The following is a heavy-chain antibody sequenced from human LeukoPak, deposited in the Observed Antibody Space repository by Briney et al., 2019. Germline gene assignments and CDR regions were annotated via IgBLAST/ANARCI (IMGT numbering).Heavy chain of an antibody. CDR2: ISASCGRT. J-gene: IGHJ4*02. D-gene: IGHD3/OR15-3a*01. Sequence: PGGSLRLSCAAFGFTLHSCAMSWVRQAPGKGPEWVAIISASCGRTYHADSVQGRFIISRDTSDNTVYLHMNSLRAEDTAVYYCAKQRPYYDFWGPFDYWGQGIPVLVSS. CDR3: AKQRPYYDFWGPFDY. CDR1: GFTLHSCA. V-gene: IGHV3-23*01.